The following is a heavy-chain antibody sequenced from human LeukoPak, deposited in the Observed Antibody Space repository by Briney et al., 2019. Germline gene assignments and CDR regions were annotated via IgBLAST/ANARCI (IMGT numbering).Heavy chain of an antibody. J-gene: IGHJ5*02. CDR2: ISAYNGNT. V-gene: IGHV1-18*04. CDR3: ARDGYCSGGSCYRHNWFDP. CDR1: GYTFTTYG. D-gene: IGHD2-15*01. Sequence: ASVKVSCKASGYTFTTYGISWVRQAPGQGLEWMGWISAYNGNTNYAQKLQGTVTMTTDTSTSTAYMELRSLRSDDTAVYYCARDGYCSGGSCYRHNWFDPWGQGTLVTVSS.